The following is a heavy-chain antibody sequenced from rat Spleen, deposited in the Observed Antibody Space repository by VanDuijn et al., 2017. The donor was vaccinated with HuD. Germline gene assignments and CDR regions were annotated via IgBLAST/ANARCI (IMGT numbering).Heavy chain of an antibody. J-gene: IGHJ3*01. D-gene: IGHD1-2*01. CDR3: ARQDSSYIYDWFAY. CDR1: GFTFSDYN. V-gene: IGHV5-7*01. CDR2: ISYDGTAT. Sequence: EVQLVESGGGLVQPGRSMKLSCAASGFTFSDYNMAWVRQAPKKGLESVATISYDGTATYYRDSVKGRFTLSRDNAKSTLYLQMGSLRSEDTATYYCARQDSSYIYDWFAYWGQGTLVTVSS.